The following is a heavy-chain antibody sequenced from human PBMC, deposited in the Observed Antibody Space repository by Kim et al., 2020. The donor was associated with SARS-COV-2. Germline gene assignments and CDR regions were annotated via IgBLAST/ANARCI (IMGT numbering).Heavy chain of an antibody. V-gene: IGHV1-3*01. CDR2: INAGNGNT. CDR1: GYTFTSYA. Sequence: ASVKVSCKASGYTFTSYAMHWVRQAPGQRLEWMGWINAGNGNTKYSQKFQGRVTITRDTSASTAYMELSSLRSEDTAVYYCARDGERNMERIVVVLGAFDIWGQGTMVTVSS. D-gene: IGHD3-22*01. J-gene: IGHJ3*02. CDR3: ARDGERNMERIVVVLGAFDI.